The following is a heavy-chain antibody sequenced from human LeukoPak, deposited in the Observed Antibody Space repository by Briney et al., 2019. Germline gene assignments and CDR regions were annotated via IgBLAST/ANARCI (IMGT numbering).Heavy chain of an antibody. CDR2: ISAYNGNT. Sequence: ASVKVSCKASGYTFTSYGIGWVRQAPGQGLEWMGWISAYNGNTNYAQKLQGRVTMTTDTSTSTAYMELRSLRSDDTAVYYCARDRQWLVPRPFDYWGQGTLVTVSS. CDR3: ARDRQWLVPRPFDY. CDR1: GYTFTSYG. J-gene: IGHJ4*02. V-gene: IGHV1-18*01. D-gene: IGHD6-19*01.